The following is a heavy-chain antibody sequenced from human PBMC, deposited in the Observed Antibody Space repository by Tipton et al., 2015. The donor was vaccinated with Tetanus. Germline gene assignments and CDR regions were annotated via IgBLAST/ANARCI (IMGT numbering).Heavy chain of an antibody. CDR2: IYFKGDT. CDR3: ARHLYGYWFDP. Sequence: TLSLTCNVSGGSISDKKYCWGWIRQPPGKGLEWIASIYFKGDTYYSPSLKSRVTIDVDTSQNLFSLTLTSATAADTAIYYCARHLYGYWFDPWGQGAQVTVSS. D-gene: IGHD3-10*01. CDR1: GGSISDKKYC. J-gene: IGHJ5*02. V-gene: IGHV4-39*02.